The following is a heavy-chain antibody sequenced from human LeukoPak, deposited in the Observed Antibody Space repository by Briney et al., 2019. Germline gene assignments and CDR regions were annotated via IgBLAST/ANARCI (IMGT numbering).Heavy chain of an antibody. D-gene: IGHD6-13*01. Sequence: SGGSLRLSCAASGFTFSEYYMNWIRQAPGKGLECVSYMSSSGRAIDYADSVKGRFTISRDNAKKLMYLQMNYLRAEDTAVYYCARVAAGTFAGQLDYWGQGTLVTVSS. J-gene: IGHJ4*02. CDR3: ARVAAGTFAGQLDY. CDR1: GFTFSEYY. CDR2: MSSSGRAI. V-gene: IGHV3-11*01.